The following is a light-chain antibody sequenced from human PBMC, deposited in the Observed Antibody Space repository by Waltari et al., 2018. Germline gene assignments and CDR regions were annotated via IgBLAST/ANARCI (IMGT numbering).Light chain of an antibody. CDR1: QGISDN. CDR2: GAF. CDR3: QQYNRLPPIT. V-gene: IGKV3-15*01. J-gene: IGKJ5*01. Sequence: EIVMTQSPATLSVSPGERATLSCRASQGISDNLAWYQQKPGQAPRLLIYGAFTRATGIPARFTGSGSGTEFTLTISSLQSEDSAVYYCQQYNRLPPITFGQGTRLEIK.